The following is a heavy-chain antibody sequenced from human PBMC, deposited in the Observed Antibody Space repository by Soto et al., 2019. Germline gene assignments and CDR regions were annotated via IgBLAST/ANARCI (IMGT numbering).Heavy chain of an antibody. V-gene: IGHV4-59*01. Sequence: SETLSLTCTVSGGSISSYYWSWIRQPPGKGLEWIGYIYYSGSTNYNPSLKSRVTTSVDTSKNQFSLKLSSVTAADTAVYYCARDRYYGNYYGMDVWGQGTTVTVSS. CDR1: GGSISSYY. CDR2: IYYSGST. J-gene: IGHJ6*02. D-gene: IGHD1-26*01. CDR3: ARDRYYGNYYGMDV.